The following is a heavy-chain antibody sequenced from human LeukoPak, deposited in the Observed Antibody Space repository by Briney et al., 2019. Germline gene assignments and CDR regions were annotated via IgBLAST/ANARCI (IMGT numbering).Heavy chain of an antibody. D-gene: IGHD5-18*01. CDR3: ARDVGYSYGPAGY. J-gene: IGHJ4*02. CDR2: INHSGST. CDR1: GGSFSGYY. V-gene: IGHV4-34*01. Sequence: PSETLSLTCDVYGGSFSGYYWSWIRQPPGKGLEWIGEINHSGSTNYNPSLKSRVTISIDTSKNQFSLKLTSVTAADTAVYYCARDVGYSYGPAGYWGQGTLVTVSS.